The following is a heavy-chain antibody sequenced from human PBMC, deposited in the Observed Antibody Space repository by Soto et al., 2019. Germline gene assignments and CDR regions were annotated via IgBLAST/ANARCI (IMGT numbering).Heavy chain of an antibody. D-gene: IGHD3-22*01. V-gene: IGHV2-26*01. CDR2: IFSNDEK. CDR3: ARMVDYYDSSGYYSEVDAFDI. CDR1: GFSLSNARMG. Sequence: QVTLKESGPVLVKPTETLTLTCTVSGFSLSNARMGVSWIRQPPGKALEWLAHIFSNDEKSYSTSLKSRLTISKDTSKSQVVLTMTNMDPVDTATYYCARMVDYYDSSGYYSEVDAFDIWGQGTMVTVSS. J-gene: IGHJ3*02.